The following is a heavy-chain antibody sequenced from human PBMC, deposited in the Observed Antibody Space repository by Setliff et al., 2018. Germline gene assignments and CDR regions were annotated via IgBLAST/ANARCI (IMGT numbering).Heavy chain of an antibody. Sequence: GGSLSLSCAASAFTFNKYAVTWLRQAPGKGLEWVSSITVSGHTTYADSVEGRFSISRDNSRNTLYLQMNSLRAEDTASYFCSRDPNGDYVGAFDPWGQGILVTVSS. CDR3: SRDPNGDYVGAFDP. CDR1: AFTFNKYA. V-gene: IGHV3-23*01. J-gene: IGHJ5*02. D-gene: IGHD4-17*01. CDR2: ITVSGHTT.